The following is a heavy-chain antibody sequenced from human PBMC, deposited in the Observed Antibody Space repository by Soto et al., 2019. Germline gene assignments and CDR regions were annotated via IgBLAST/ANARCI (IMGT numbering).Heavy chain of an antibody. V-gene: IGHV3-33*01. D-gene: IGHD3-10*01. J-gene: IGHJ6*02. CDR2: IWYDGSNK. CDR1: GFTFSSYG. CDR3: AREREVGASLRWFYYFYYGMDV. Sequence: RRLSCAASGFTFSSYGMHWVRQAPGKGLERVAVIWYDGSNKYYADSVKGRFTISRDNSKNTLYLQMNSLRAEDTAVYYCAREREVGASLRWFYYFYYGMDVWGQGTTVTVSS.